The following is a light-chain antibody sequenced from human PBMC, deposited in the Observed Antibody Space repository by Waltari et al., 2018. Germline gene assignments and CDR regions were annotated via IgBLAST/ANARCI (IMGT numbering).Light chain of an antibody. CDR1: QSVGRS. Sequence: EIVLPQSPGTLSLSPGERATLACRASQSVGRSLAWYQQKPGRAPRLLIFGASSRATGIPDRFSGSGSGTDFSLTISRLEPEDFAVYYCQHYVRLPATFGQGTKVEIK. CDR3: QHYVRLPAT. CDR2: GAS. J-gene: IGKJ1*01. V-gene: IGKV3-20*01.